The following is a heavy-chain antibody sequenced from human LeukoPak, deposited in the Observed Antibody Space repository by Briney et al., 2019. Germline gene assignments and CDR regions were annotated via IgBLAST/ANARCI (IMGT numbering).Heavy chain of an antibody. D-gene: IGHD3-9*01. CDR2: IDPSSTYI. CDR3: AKIMSRVEFFDWLLYDY. V-gene: IGHV3-21*04. Sequence: NTGGSLRLSCSASRFTFSSYTMNWVRQAPGKGLEWVSSIDPSSTYIYYADSVKGRFTISRDNSKNTLYLQMNSLRAEDTAVYYCAKIMSRVEFFDWLLYDYWGQGTLVTVSS. J-gene: IGHJ4*02. CDR1: RFTFSSYT.